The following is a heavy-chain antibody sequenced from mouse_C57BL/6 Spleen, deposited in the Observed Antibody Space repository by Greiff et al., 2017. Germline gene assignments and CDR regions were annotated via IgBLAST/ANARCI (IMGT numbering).Heavy chain of an antibody. D-gene: IGHD1-1*01. CDR3: ARYYYGSSYSFAY. J-gene: IGHJ3*01. Sequence: EVKLVESGAELVKPGASVKLSCTASGFNIKDYYMHWVKQRTEQGLEWIGRIAPEDGETKYAPKFQGKATITADTSSNTAYLQLSSLTSEDTAVYYCARYYYGSSYSFAYWGQGTLVTVSA. CDR1: GFNIKDYY. CDR2: IAPEDGET. V-gene: IGHV14-2*01.